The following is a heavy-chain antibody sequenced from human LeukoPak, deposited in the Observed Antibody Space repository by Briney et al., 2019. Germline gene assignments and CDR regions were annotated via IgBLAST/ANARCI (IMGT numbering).Heavy chain of an antibody. J-gene: IGHJ6*03. CDR1: GGSFSGYY. V-gene: IGHV4-34*01. CDR3: ATRASWNLPPTEYYYYMDV. CDR2: SNHSGSP. D-gene: IGHD1-1*01. Sequence: SETLSLTCAVYGGSFSGYYWRWIRQPPPKELQWIRESNHSGSPNYNPTLKSRVTISVGTSKIQFSLKLSSVTAADTAVYYCATRASWNLPPTEYYYYMDVWSKGTTVTVSS.